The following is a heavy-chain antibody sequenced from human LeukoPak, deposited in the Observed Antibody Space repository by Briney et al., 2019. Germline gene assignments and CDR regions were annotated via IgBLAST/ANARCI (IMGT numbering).Heavy chain of an antibody. J-gene: IGHJ5*02. CDR1: GFTFSSYS. V-gene: IGHV3-21*01. CDR2: ISSSSGYI. CDR3: TREGLDP. Sequence: GGSLRLSCVVSGFTFSSYSMNWVRQAPGKGLEWVSFISSSSGYIYYADSVKGRFTISRDNAKNSLYLQMNTLRAEDAAVYYCTREGLDPWGQGTLVTVSS. D-gene: IGHD2-21*01.